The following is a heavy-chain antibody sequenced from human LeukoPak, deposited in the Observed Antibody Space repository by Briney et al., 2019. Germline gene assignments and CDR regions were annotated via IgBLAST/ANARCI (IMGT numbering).Heavy chain of an antibody. CDR3: ARVGYGSGIR. V-gene: IGHV4-34*01. J-gene: IGHJ4*02. D-gene: IGHD3-10*01. CDR2: INHSGST. CDR1: GGSFSGYY. Sequence: ASETLSLTCAVYGGSFSGYYWSWIRQPPGKGLEWIGEINHSGSTNYNPSLKSQVTISVDTSKNQFSLKLSSVTAADTAVYYCARVGYGSGIRWGQGTLVTVSS.